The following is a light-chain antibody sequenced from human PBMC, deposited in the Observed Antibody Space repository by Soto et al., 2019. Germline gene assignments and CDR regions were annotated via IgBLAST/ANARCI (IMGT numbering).Light chain of an antibody. V-gene: IGLV2-14*01. CDR3: SSYTSSSTLYV. J-gene: IGLJ1*01. Sequence: QSALTQAAAVSGCPGQSITISCTGTNSDIGGHNFVSWYQLHPGKGPKLMISEVSNRPSGVSNRFSGSKSGNTASLTISGLQAEDEADYYCSSYTSSSTLYVFGTGTKSPS. CDR1: NSDIGGHNF. CDR2: EVS.